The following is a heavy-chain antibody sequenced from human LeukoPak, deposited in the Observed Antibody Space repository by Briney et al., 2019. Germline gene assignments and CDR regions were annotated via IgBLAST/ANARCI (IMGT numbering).Heavy chain of an antibody. CDR2: IDYSGST. J-gene: IGHJ1*01. V-gene: IGHV4-39*01. D-gene: IGHD3-22*01. CDR1: GGSISSSTYY. Sequence: SETLSLTCTVSGGSISSSTYYWGWIRQPPGKGLEWIGSIDYSGSTYYNPSLKSRVTISVDTSKNQFSLKLSSVTAADTAVYYCARHRVGYYYDSSGYFQHWGQGTLVTVSS. CDR3: ARHRVGYYYDSSGYFQH.